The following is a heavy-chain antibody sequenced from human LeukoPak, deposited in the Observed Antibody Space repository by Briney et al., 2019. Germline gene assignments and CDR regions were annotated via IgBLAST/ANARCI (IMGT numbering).Heavy chain of an antibody. Sequence: SETLSLTCTVSGGAFSSGSYYWNWIRQPPGKGLEWIGYIYYSGSTNYNPSLNSRVTISLDTAKNQFSLKLSSVTAADTAVFYCARGYSSIRGWFDPWGQGTPVTVSS. D-gene: IGHD6-13*01. J-gene: IGHJ5*02. CDR2: IYYSGST. CDR3: ARGYSSIRGWFDP. V-gene: IGHV4-61*01. CDR1: GGAFSSGSYY.